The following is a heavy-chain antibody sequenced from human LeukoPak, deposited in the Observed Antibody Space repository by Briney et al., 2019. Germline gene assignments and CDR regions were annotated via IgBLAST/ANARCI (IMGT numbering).Heavy chain of an antibody. Sequence: SETLSLTCTVSGGSISSGSYYWSWIRQPAGKGLEWIGRIYTSGSTNYNPSLKSRVTISVDTSKNQFSLKLSSVTAADTAVYYCARDRDSGYLDYWGQGTLVTVSS. CDR3: ARDRDSGYLDY. J-gene: IGHJ4*02. D-gene: IGHD1-26*01. V-gene: IGHV4-61*02. CDR2: IYTSGST. CDR1: GGSISSGSYY.